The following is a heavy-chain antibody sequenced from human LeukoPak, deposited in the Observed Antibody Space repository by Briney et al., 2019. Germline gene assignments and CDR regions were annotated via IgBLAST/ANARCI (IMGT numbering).Heavy chain of an antibody. V-gene: IGHV3-74*01. Sequence: GWSLRLYCATSGFTFSSYWMHWIRQAPGKGLLGLSRLNRDASSTSYADSVKGRFTISRENAKNTLYLQMNSLRAEDTAVYYCARVARYCSGGSCYSPYFDYWGQGTLVTVSS. J-gene: IGHJ4*02. CDR2: LNRDASST. D-gene: IGHD2-15*01. CDR3: ARVARYCSGGSCYSPYFDY. CDR1: GFTFSSYW.